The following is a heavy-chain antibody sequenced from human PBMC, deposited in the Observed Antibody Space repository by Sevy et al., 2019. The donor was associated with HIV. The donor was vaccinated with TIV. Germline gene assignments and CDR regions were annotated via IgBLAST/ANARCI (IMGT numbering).Heavy chain of an antibody. J-gene: IGHJ4*02. V-gene: IGHV3-7*01. CDR3: AKGNSGSIDY. Sequence: GGSLRLSCAASVFSFSTYWMHWVRQAPGKGLEWVANIKQDESEKYYVASVKGRFTISRDNAKNSVYLEMNSLRPEDTAIYYCAKGNSGSIDYWGQGTLVTVSS. CDR2: IKQDESEK. CDR1: VFSFSTYW. D-gene: IGHD3-22*01.